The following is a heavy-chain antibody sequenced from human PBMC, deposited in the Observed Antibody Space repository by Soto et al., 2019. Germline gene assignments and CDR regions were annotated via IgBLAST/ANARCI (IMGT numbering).Heavy chain of an antibody. J-gene: IGHJ6*02. CDR3: AREVYEILTGSRYYYYGMDV. V-gene: IGHV3-30-3*01. CDR1: GFTFSSYA. CDR2: ISYDGSNK. D-gene: IGHD3-9*01. Sequence: QVQLVESGGGVVQPGRSLRLSCAASGFTFSSYAMHWVRQAPGKGLEWVAVISYDGSNKYYADSVKGRFTISRDNSKNTLYLQMNSLRAEDTAVYYCAREVYEILTGSRYYYYGMDVWGQGTTVTVSS.